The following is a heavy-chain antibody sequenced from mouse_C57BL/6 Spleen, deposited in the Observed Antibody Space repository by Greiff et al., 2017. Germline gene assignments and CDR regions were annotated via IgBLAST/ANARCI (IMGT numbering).Heavy chain of an antibody. J-gene: IGHJ1*03. Sequence: VKLQESGPGLVAPSQSLSITCTVSGFSLTSYAISWVRQPPGKGLEWLGVIWTGGGTNYNSALKYRLSISKDNSKSQVFLKMNSLQTDDTARYYCARNGDIYYDNYEDWYFDVWGTGTTVTVSS. CDR2: IWTGGGT. V-gene: IGHV2-9-1*01. CDR3: ARNGDIYYDNYEDWYFDV. CDR1: GFSLTSYA. D-gene: IGHD2-1*01.